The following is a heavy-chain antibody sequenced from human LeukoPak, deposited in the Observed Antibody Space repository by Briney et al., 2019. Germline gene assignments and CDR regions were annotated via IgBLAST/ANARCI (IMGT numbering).Heavy chain of an antibody. CDR2: INTDGSST. CDR3: ARDLGAYYDSSDNWFDP. J-gene: IGHJ5*02. Sequence: PGGSLRLSCAASGFTFSSYWMHWVRQAPGKGLVWVSRINTDGSSTSYADSVKGRFTISSDNAKNTLYLQMNSLRAEDTALYYCARDLGAYYDSSDNWFDPWGQGTLVTVSS. CDR1: GFTFSSYW. D-gene: IGHD3-22*01. V-gene: IGHV3-74*01.